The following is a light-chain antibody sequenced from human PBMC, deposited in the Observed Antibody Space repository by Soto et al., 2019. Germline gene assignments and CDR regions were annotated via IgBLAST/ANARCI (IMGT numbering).Light chain of an antibody. CDR2: GAS. Sequence: EIVLTQSPGTLSLSPGERATLSCRASQSVSSSYLALYQQKPGQAPRLLIYGASTRATGIPARFSGSGSGTEFTLTISSLQSEDFAVYYCQQYNYLPPITFGQGTRLEIK. V-gene: IGKV3-15*01. J-gene: IGKJ5*01. CDR1: QSVSSSY. CDR3: QQYNYLPPIT.